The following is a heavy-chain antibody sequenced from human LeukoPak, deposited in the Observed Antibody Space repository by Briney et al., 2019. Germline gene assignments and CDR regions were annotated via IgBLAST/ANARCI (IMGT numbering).Heavy chain of an antibody. CDR1: GFTFSSYN. CDR3: VRFGIRGVIDEFDF. CDR2: INQDGRAK. Sequence: GGSLRLSCAASGFTFSSYNMNWVRQAPGKGLEWVANINQDGRAKYYVDSLKGRFTISRDNAKNSVYLQVDNLRAEDTAVYYCVRFGIRGVIDEFDFWGQGSLVTVSS. D-gene: IGHD3-10*01. V-gene: IGHV3-7*01. J-gene: IGHJ4*02.